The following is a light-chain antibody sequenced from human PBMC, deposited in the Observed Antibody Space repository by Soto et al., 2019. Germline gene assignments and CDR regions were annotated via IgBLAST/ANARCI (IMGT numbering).Light chain of an antibody. V-gene: IGKV4-1*01. J-gene: IGKJ1*01. CDR3: QQYIYPLPT. CDR2: WAS. CDR1: QSILSSSNNRNY. Sequence: DIVMTKSPDSLAVSLGERATINCKSSQSILSSSNNRNYLAWYQQKPGQPPKLLIYWASTRESGVPDRFSGSGSRTDFTLTISSLQAEDVAVYYCQQYIYPLPTFGQGTRVEVK.